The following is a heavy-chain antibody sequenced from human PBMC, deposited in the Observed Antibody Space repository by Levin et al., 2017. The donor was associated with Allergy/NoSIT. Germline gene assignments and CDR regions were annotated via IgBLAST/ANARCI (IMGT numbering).Heavy chain of an antibody. Sequence: PSETLSLTCSISAGSISSSSLYWGWVRQSPGKGLQWIGSIFSSGTTYYNPSLRSRVTMSVDTSKNQFSLRLSSVTAADTAVYYCARHYTAGSYYFYTDVWGKGTPVTVSS. J-gene: IGHJ6*03. D-gene: IGHD3-16*01. V-gene: IGHV4-39*01. CDR2: IFSSGTT. CDR3: ARHYTAGSYYFYTDV. CDR1: AGSISSSSLY.